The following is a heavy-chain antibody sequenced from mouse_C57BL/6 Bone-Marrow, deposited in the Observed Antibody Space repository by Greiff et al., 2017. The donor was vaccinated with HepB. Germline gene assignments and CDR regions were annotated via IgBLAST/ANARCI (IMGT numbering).Heavy chain of an antibody. J-gene: IGHJ2*01. CDR2: ISYDGSN. CDR3: ARSGLRRGY. Sequence: EVKLLESGPGLVKPSQSLSLTCSVTGYSITSGYYWNWIRQFPGNKLEWMGYISYDGSNNYNPSLNNRISITRDTSKNQFFLKLNSVTTEDTATYYCARSGLRRGYWGQGTTLTVSS. V-gene: IGHV3-6*01. CDR1: GYSITSGYY. D-gene: IGHD2-4*01.